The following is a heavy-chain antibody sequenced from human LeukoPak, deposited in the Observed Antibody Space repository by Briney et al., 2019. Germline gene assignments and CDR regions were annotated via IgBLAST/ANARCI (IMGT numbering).Heavy chain of an antibody. V-gene: IGHV1-2*02. CDR2: INPNNGLT. D-gene: IGHD2-2*01. J-gene: IGHJ4*02. CDR3: ARPWRSLCHFVH. Sequence: ASVKVSCQASRYSLTGYFLHWVGPAPGRGLDGMGWINPNNGLTKYTQKLKGRVTMTRDTSSATGYMDLNSLTSDDTALLYCARPWRSLCHFVHSGQGTLATVSS. CDR1: RYSLTGYF.